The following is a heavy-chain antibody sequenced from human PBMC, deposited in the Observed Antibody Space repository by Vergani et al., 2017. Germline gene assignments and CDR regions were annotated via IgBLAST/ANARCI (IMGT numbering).Heavy chain of an antibody. V-gene: IGHV1-58*01. CDR1: GFTFTSSA. Sequence: QMQLVQSGPAVKKPGTSVKVSCKASGFTFTSSAVQWVRQARGQRLEWIGWIVVGSGNTNYAQKFQERVTITRDMSTSTAYMELSSLRSEDTAVYYCAAVTHYYDSSGYDSGGAFDIWGQGTMVTVSS. D-gene: IGHD3-22*01. CDR2: IVVGSGNT. CDR3: AAVTHYYDSSGYDSGGAFDI. J-gene: IGHJ3*02.